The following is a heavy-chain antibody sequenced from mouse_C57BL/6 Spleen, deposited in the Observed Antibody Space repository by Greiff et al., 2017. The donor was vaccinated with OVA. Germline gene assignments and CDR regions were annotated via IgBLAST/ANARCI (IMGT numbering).Heavy chain of an antibody. CDR1: GYSITSGYY. V-gene: IGHV3-6*01. D-gene: IGHD1-1*02. CDR2: ISYDGSN. CDR3: ARDRDYGFDY. Sequence: EVQRVESGPGLVKPSQSLSLTCSVTGYSITSGYYWNWIRQSPGNKLEWMGYISYDGSNNYNPSLKNRISITRDTSKNQFFLKLNSVTTEDTATYYCARDRDYGFDYWGQGTTLTVSS. J-gene: IGHJ2*01.